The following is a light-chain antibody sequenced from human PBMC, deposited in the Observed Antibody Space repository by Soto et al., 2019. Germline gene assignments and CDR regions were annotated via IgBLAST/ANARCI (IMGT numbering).Light chain of an antibody. J-gene: IGKJ4*01. CDR1: QSVSSY. CDR3: QQYQSFSLT. CDR2: DAS. V-gene: IGKV1-5*01. Sequence: DIQMTQSPSTLSASVGERVTITCRASQSVSSYLAWYQQKPGQAPRLLIYDASTRATGIPARFSGSGSGTEFSLPISSLQPDDFATYYCQQYQSFSLTFGGGTKVDIK.